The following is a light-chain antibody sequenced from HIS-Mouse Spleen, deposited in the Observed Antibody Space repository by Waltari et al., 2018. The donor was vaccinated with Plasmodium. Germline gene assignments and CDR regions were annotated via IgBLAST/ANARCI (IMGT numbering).Light chain of an antibody. V-gene: IGKV3-15*01. J-gene: IGKJ1*01. CDR3: QQYNNWPAWT. CDR2: GAS. CDR1: QSVSSN. Sequence: EIVMTQSPATLSVSPGERATLSCRASQSVSSNLAWYQQKPGQAPRLLIYGASTRATGIPARFSGSGSGTEFTLIISSLQSEDFAVYYCQQYNNWPAWTFGQETKVEIK.